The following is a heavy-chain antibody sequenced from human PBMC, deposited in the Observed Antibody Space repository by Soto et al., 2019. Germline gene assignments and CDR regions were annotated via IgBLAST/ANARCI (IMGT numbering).Heavy chain of an antibody. CDR3: ARHRKLGFGGPGWFDP. Sequence: SETLSLTCTVSGGSISSYYWSWIRQPPGKGLEWIGYIYYSGSTNYNPSLKSRVTISVDTSKNQFSLKLSSVTAADTAVYYCARHRKLGFGGPGWFDPWGQGTLVTVSS. V-gene: IGHV4-59*08. CDR2: IYYSGST. CDR1: GGSISSYY. D-gene: IGHD3-3*01. J-gene: IGHJ5*02.